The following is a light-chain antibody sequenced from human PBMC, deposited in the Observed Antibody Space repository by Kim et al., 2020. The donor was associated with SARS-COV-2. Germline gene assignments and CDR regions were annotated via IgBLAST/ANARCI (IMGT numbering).Light chain of an antibody. V-gene: IGKV1-5*03. Sequence: DIQMTQSPSTLTASVGDRVSITCRASQSISNWLAWYQQKPGKAPTLLIYKTSTLETGVPSRFSGSGSGTDFTLTINSLQPDDFATYYCQQYKTYWTFGQGTKVDIK. CDR3: QQYKTYWT. CDR2: KTS. CDR1: QSISNW. J-gene: IGKJ1*01.